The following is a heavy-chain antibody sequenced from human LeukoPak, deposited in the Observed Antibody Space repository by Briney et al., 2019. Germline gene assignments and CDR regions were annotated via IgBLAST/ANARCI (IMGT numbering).Heavy chain of an antibody. Sequence: PGGSLRLSCAASGFILSTYSMNWVRQAPGKGLEWVSYISSGSSTIYYADSVKGRFTISRDNAKNSLYLQMNSLRDEDTAVYYCARDNYYGSGNWGQGTLVTVSS. CDR1: GFILSTYS. CDR3: ARDNYYGSGN. V-gene: IGHV3-48*02. CDR2: ISSGSSTI. D-gene: IGHD3-10*01. J-gene: IGHJ4*02.